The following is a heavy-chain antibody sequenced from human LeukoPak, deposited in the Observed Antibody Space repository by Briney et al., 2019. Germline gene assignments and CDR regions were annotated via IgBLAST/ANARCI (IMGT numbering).Heavy chain of an antibody. CDR2: ISSRSSTSSPTNTI. V-gene: IGHV3-48*02. CDR1: GFGFSDYS. CDR3: VRMAEAAVVTPWAHFDY. J-gene: IGHJ4*02. D-gene: IGHD4-23*01. Sequence: GGSLRLSCEASGFGFSDYSMNWVRQTPGKGLEWISYISSRSSTSSPTNTIYYADSVKGRFAISRDNAKNSLYLQMNSLRDEDMAVYYCVRMAEAAVVTPWAHFDYWGQGTLVTVSS.